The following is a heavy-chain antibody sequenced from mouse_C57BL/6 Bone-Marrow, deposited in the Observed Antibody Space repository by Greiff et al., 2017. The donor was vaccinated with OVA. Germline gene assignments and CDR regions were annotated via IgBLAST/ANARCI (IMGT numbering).Heavy chain of an antibody. V-gene: IGHV5-4*01. CDR3: AREGLPLIFGY. D-gene: IGHD5-5*01. J-gene: IGHJ2*01. Sequence: EVHLVESGGGLVKPGGSLKLSCAASGFTFSSYAMSWVRQTPEKRLEWVATISDGGSYTYYPDNVKGRFTISRDNAKNNLYLQMSHLKSEDTAMYYCAREGLPLIFGYWGQGTTLTVSS. CDR1: GFTFSSYA. CDR2: ISDGGSYT.